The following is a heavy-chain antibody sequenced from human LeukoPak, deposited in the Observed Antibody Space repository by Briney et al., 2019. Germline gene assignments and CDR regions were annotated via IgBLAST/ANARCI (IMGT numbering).Heavy chain of an antibody. J-gene: IGHJ4*02. CDR3: AKGLRRWLQFPHDY. D-gene: IGHD5-24*01. CDR1: GFTFDNYA. V-gene: IGHV3-9*01. Sequence: GGSLRLSCAASGFTFDNYAMHWVRQAPGKGLEWVSGISWNSGSIGYADSVKGRFTISRDNAKNSLYLQMNSLRAEDTALYYCAKGLRRWLQFPHDYWGQGTLVTVSS. CDR2: ISWNSGSI.